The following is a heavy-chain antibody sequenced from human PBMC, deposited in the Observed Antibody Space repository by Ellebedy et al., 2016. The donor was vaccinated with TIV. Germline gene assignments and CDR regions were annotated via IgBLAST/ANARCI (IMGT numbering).Heavy chain of an antibody. CDR2: IFTSGSF. D-gene: IGHD1-1*01. CDR3: ARVHCSITTCDYYYMDV. J-gene: IGHJ6*03. V-gene: IGHV4-4*07. CDR1: GGSVSRYF. Sequence: SETLSLTXTVSGGSVSRYFWSWIRLPAGKGLEWIGRIFTSGSFNYNPSLMSRITMSVVTSKNQISLRLNPVTAADTAVYYCARVHCSITTCDYYYMDVWGKGTTVTVSS.